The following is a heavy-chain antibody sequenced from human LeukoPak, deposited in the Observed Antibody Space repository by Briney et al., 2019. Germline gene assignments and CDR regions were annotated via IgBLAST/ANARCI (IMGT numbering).Heavy chain of an antibody. J-gene: IGHJ6*03. CDR1: GGSISSGSYY. V-gene: IGHV4-61*02. CDR3: ASGYSVYDYSQSWGYYYYYMDV. CDR2: IYTSGST. Sequence: SETLSLTXTVSGGSISSGSYYWSWIRQPAGKGPKWIGRIYTSGSTNYNPSLKSRVTISVDTSKNQFSLKLSSVTAADTAVYYCASGYSVYDYSQSWGYYYYYMDVWGKGTTVTVSS. D-gene: IGHD5/OR15-5a*01.